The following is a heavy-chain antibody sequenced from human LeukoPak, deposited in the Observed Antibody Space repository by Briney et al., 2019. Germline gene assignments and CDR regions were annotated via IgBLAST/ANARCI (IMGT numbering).Heavy chain of an antibody. V-gene: IGHV3-66*01. D-gene: IGHD3-10*01. J-gene: IGHJ6*02. Sequence: GGSLRLSCAASGFTVSSNYMSWVRQAPGKGLEWVSVIYSGGSTYYADSVKGRFTISRGNSKNTLYLQMNSLRAEDTAVYYCAKGGVELPTYYYYYYGMDVWGQGTTVTVSS. CDR3: AKGGVELPTYYYYYYGMDV. CDR1: GFTVSSNY. CDR2: IYSGGST.